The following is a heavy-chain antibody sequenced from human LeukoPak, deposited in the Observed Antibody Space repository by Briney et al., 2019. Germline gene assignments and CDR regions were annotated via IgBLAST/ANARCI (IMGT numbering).Heavy chain of an antibody. J-gene: IGHJ5*02. CDR2: INHSGST. Sequence: PSETLSLTCAVYGGSFSGYYWSWIRQAPGKGLEWIGEINHSGSTKYNPSLKSQFTISVDTSKNQFSLKLSSVTSADTAVYYCARQVVVITNWFDPWGQGTLVTVFS. CDR1: GGSFSGYY. V-gene: IGHV4-34*01. CDR3: ARQVVVITNWFDP. D-gene: IGHD3-22*01.